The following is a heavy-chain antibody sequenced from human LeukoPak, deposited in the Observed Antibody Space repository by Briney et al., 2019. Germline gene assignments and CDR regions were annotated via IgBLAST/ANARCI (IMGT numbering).Heavy chain of an antibody. CDR2: INSDGSST. Sequence: GGSLRLSCAAPGFTFSSYWMHWVRQAPGKGLVWVSRINSDGSSTSYADSVKGRFTISRDNAKNTLYLQMNSLRAEDTAVYYCARDRSSWDYYYYYGMDVWGQGTTVTVSS. J-gene: IGHJ6*02. D-gene: IGHD6-13*01. V-gene: IGHV3-74*01. CDR1: GFTFSSYW. CDR3: ARDRSSWDYYYYYGMDV.